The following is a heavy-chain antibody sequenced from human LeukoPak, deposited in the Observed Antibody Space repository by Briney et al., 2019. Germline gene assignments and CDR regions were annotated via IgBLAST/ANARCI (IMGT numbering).Heavy chain of an antibody. V-gene: IGHV3-23*01. CDR1: GFTFSSYA. Sequence: PGGSLRLSCAASGFTFSSYAMTWVRQAPGKGLEWVSVISGSGDSTYYADSVKGRFTISRDNSENTLYLQMNSLRAEDTAVHYCAKRFPTYYYDSSDYWGQGTLVTVSS. CDR2: ISGSGDST. CDR3: AKRFPTYYYDSSDY. D-gene: IGHD3-22*01. J-gene: IGHJ4*02.